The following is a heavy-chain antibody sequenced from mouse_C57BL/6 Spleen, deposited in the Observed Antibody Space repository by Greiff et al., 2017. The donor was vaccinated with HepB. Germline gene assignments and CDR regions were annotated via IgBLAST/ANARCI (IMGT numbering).Heavy chain of an antibody. CDR2: ISSGSSTI. Sequence: EVKLMESGGGLVKPGGSLKLSCAASGFTFSDYGMHWVRQAPEKGLEWVAYISSGSSTIYYADTVKGRFTISRDNAKNTLFLQMTSLRSEDTAMYYCARNPITTVEYYCDYWGQGTTLTVSS. CDR1: GFTFSDYG. J-gene: IGHJ2*01. CDR3: ARNPITTVEYYCDY. V-gene: IGHV5-17*01. D-gene: IGHD1-1*01.